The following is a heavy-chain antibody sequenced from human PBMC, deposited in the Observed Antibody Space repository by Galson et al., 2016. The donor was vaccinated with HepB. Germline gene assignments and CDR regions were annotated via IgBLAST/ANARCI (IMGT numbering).Heavy chain of an antibody. CDR3: ARGTGTGGYFDY. Sequence: SEKVSCKASGYTFTSYGISWVRQAPGQGLEWMGWISAYNGNANYAQKLRGRVTVTRDTSTSTVYMELSSLRSEDTAVYYCARGTGTGGYFDYWGQGTLVTVSS. J-gene: IGHJ4*02. CDR2: ISAYNGNA. D-gene: IGHD3/OR15-3a*01. V-gene: IGHV1-18*01. CDR1: GYTFTSYG.